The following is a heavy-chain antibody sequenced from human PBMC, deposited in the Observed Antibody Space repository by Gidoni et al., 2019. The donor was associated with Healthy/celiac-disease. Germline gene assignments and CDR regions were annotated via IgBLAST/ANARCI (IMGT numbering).Heavy chain of an antibody. CDR2: ISSNGGST. D-gene: IGHD3-9*01. Sequence: EVQLLESGGGLVQPGGSLRLSCSASGFTFSSYAMHWVRQAPGKGLEYVSAISSNGGSTYYADAVKGRFTISRDNSKNTLYLQMSSLRAEDTAVYYCVKAHGRMLTGYYLVYWGQGTLVTVSS. V-gene: IGHV3-64D*06. CDR1: GFTFSSYA. J-gene: IGHJ4*02. CDR3: VKAHGRMLTGYYLVY.